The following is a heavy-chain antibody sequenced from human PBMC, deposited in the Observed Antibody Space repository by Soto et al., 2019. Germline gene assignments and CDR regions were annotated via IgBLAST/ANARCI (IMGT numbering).Heavy chain of an antibody. Sequence: GGSLRLSCAASGFTLSSYWMHWVRQAPGKGLVWVSRINTDGSISSYADSVEGRFTISRDNAKNTLYLQMNSLRAEDTAVYYCARAVPSGYGNFNYWGQGTLVTVSS. CDR3: ARAVPSGYGNFNY. J-gene: IGHJ4*02. V-gene: IGHV3-74*01. CDR1: GFTLSSYW. D-gene: IGHD5-12*01. CDR2: INTDGSIS.